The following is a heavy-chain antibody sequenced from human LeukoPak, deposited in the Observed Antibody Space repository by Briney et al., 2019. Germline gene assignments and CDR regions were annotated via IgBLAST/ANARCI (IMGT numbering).Heavy chain of an antibody. CDR3: AQWSRYFDY. J-gene: IGHJ4*02. CDR1: GFTFNNYA. CDR2: ISGSGYST. V-gene: IGHV3-23*01. D-gene: IGHD1-26*01. Sequence: PPGGSLRLSCVASGFTFNNYAMTWVRQAPGKGLEWVSAISGSGYSTYYADSVKGRFTISRDNSKNTLYLQMNSLRAEDTALYFCAQWSRYFDYWGQGTLVTVPS.